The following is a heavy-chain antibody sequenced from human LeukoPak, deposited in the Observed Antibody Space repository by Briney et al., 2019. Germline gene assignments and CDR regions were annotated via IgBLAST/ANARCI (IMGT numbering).Heavy chain of an antibody. CDR1: GGSISSFY. J-gene: IGHJ4*02. CDR2: IYYSGST. Sequence: SETLSLTCTVSGGSISSFYWSRIRQPPGKGLEWIGYIYYSGSTNYNPSLKSRVTISVDKSKNQFSLKLSSVTAADTAVYYCASIYSSGWYYFDYWGQGTLVTVSS. CDR3: ASIYSSGWYYFDY. V-gene: IGHV4-59*12. D-gene: IGHD6-19*01.